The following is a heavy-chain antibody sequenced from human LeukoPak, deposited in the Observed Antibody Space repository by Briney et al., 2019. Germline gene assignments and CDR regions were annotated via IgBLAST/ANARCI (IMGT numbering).Heavy chain of an antibody. J-gene: IGHJ4*02. CDR2: IYYSGST. V-gene: IGHV4-39*01. CDR3: ARRTAFGTYNWDY. D-gene: IGHD1-20*01. Sequence: SETLSLTCTVSGGSISSSSYYWGWIRQPPGKGLEWIGSIYYSGSTYYNPSLKSRVTISVDTSKNQFSLKLSSVTAADTAVYYCARRTAFGTYNWDYWGQGTLVTVSS. CDR1: GGSISSSSYY.